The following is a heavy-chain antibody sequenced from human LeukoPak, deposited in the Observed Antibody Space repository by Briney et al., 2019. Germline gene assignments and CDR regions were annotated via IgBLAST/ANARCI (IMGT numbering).Heavy chain of an antibody. Sequence: PGGSLRLSCAASGFTFSSYAMPWVRQAPGKGLGWVAVISYDGSNKYYADSVKGRFTISRDNSKNTLYLQMNSLRAEDTAVYYCARDPSSMDAFDIWGQGTMVTVSS. J-gene: IGHJ3*02. CDR2: ISYDGSNK. CDR3: ARDPSSMDAFDI. CDR1: GFTFSSYA. V-gene: IGHV3-30-3*01. D-gene: IGHD2/OR15-2a*01.